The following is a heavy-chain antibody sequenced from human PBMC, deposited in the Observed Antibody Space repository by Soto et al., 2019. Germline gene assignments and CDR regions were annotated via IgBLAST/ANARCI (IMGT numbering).Heavy chain of an antibody. D-gene: IGHD2-2*01. CDR2: LDAEDGET. CDR3: ATLPRTIKRTAGAIWRFDS. CDR1: EYSISVLS. J-gene: IGHJ4*02. V-gene: IGHV1-24*01. Sequence: GSEKLFCTVSEYSISVLSIHWVRKATGKGLEWVGGLDAEDGETIYAQKRQGRGTMTEDTSTDTAYMGLSSLTSEDTAMYYCATLPRTIKRTAGAIWRFDSWGEGSLVTVSS.